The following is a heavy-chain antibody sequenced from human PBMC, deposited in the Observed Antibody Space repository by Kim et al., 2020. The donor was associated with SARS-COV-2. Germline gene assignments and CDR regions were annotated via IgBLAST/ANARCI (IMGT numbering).Heavy chain of an antibody. CDR3: ARSFGELFDY. J-gene: IGHJ4*02. Sequence: RTSYADSGKGRFTIARDNSKNTLYLQMNSLRAEDTAVYYCARSFGELFDYWGQGTLVTVSS. D-gene: IGHD3-10*01. V-gene: IGHV3-23*01. CDR2: RT.